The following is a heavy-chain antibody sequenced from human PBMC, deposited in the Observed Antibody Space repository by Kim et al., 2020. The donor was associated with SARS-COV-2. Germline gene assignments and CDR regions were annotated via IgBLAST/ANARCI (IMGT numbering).Heavy chain of an antibody. CDR1: GFTFSSYE. CDR3: ARDAEGCSAFDI. D-gene: IGHD2-15*01. Sequence: GGSLRLSCAASGFTFSSYEMNWVRQAPGKGLEWVSYISSSGSTIYYADSVKGRFTISRDNAKNSLYLQMNSLRAEDTAVYYCARDAEGCSAFDIWGQGTMVTVSS. V-gene: IGHV3-48*03. CDR2: ISSSGSTI. J-gene: IGHJ3*02.